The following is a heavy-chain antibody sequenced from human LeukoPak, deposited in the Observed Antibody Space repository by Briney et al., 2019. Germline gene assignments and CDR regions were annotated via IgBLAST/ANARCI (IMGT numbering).Heavy chain of an antibody. CDR2: INHSGST. V-gene: IGHV4-34*01. D-gene: IGHD6-13*01. CDR1: GGSFSGYY. Sequence: SETLSLTCAVYGGSFSGYYWSWIRQPPGKGLEWIGEINHSGSTNYNPSLKSRVTISVDTSKNQFSLKLSSVTAADTAVYYCARIVGSSSSFTDAFDIWGQGTMVTVSS. CDR3: ARIVGSSSSFTDAFDI. J-gene: IGHJ3*02.